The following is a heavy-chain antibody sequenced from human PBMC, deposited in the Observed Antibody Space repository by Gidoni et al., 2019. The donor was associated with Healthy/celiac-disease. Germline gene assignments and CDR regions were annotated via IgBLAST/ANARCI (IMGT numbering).Heavy chain of an antibody. CDR1: GGSISSSSYY. CDR3: ARLSPGDYYYGMDV. V-gene: IGHV4-39*01. Sequence: QLQLQESGPGLVKPSETLSLTCTVSGGSISSSSYYWGWIHQPPGEGLEGIGGIYYSGRTYYKPSRKSRGTISVGTSQTQFSLKVSSVTAADTAVYYGARLSPGDYYYGMDVWGQGTTVTVSS. D-gene: IGHD3-16*01. J-gene: IGHJ6*02. CDR2: IYYSGRT.